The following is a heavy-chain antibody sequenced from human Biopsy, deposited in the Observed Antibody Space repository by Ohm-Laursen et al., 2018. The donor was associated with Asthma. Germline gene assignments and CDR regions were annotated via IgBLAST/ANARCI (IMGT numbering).Heavy chain of an antibody. J-gene: IGHJ6*02. CDR2: ISFDGSNK. CDR3: ARVDGVVEAATRLGGMDV. CDR1: RFTFSSFG. Sequence: SLRLSCAASRFTFSSFGMHWVRQTPAKGLEWVAVISFDGSNKYYADSVKGRFTISRDNSKNTLYLQMTSLSAEDSAVYYCARVDGVVEAATRLGGMDVWGQGTTVTVSS. D-gene: IGHD2-15*01. V-gene: IGHV3-30*03.